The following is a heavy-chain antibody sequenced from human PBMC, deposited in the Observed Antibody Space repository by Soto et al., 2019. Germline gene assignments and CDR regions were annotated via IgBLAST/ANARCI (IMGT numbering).Heavy chain of an antibody. CDR3: ARVLSRITIVGVVSAALDT. CDR1: GVTIRRGDYY. V-gene: IGHV4-30-4*01. CDR2: IYYSGST. Sequence: QTLCLSSTVSGVTIRRGDYYWCLLRQPPEKGLEWIGYIYYSGSTYYNPSLKSRVTISVDTSKNQFSLKLSSVTAAETAVYYCARVLSRITIVGVVSAALDTWCQRTTLPGSS. D-gene: IGHD3-3*01. J-gene: IGHJ6*02.